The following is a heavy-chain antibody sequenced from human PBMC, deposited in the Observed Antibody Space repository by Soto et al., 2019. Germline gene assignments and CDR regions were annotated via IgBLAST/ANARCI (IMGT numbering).Heavy chain of an antibody. Sequence: SLRLSCAASGFTFSSYAMTWVRQAPGMGLEWLSIISSSGGSTYYADSVKGRFTISRDNSRSTLFLQMNSLRAEDTALYYCAKESHGSGWYGYFDSWGHGTLVTVSS. CDR2: ISSSGGST. D-gene: IGHD6-19*01. J-gene: IGHJ4*01. CDR1: GFTFSSYA. V-gene: IGHV3-23*01. CDR3: AKESHGSGWYGYFDS.